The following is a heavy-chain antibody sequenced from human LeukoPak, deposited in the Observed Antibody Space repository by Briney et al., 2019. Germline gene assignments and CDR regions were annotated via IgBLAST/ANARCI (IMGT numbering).Heavy chain of an antibody. CDR2: IYSGDIT. CDR3: ARGSGYSYGFPDY. CDR1: GFMFSSNW. D-gene: IGHD5-18*01. Sequence: GGSLRLSCAASGFMFSSNWMSWVRLAPGKGLEWVSVIYSGDITYYADSVKGRFTISRDNSKNTLYLQMNSLRAEDTAVYYCARGSGYSYGFPDYWGQGTLVTVSS. V-gene: IGHV3-53*01. J-gene: IGHJ4*02.